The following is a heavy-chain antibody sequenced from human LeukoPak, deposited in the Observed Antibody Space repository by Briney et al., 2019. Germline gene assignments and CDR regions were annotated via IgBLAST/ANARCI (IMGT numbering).Heavy chain of an antibody. CDR3: ARAPVTYFFDS. Sequence: ASSGDSVSRKKVAWNWIRQSPSRGLEWLGRTYYRSKWYGDYAVSVRGRININPDTSKNQFSLQLNSVTPEDTAVYYCARAPVTYFFDSRVQGTVVTVSS. J-gene: IGHJ4*02. CDR1: GDSVSRKKVA. D-gene: IGHD1-14*01. CDR2: TYYRSKWYG. V-gene: IGHV6-1*01.